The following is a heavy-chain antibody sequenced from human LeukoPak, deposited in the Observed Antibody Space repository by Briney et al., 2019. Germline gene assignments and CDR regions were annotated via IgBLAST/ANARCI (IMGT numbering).Heavy chain of an antibody. CDR1: GFTFSSYS. CDR3: ARHHAVALAGRD. V-gene: IGHV3-21*01. D-gene: IGHD4-23*01. CDR2: ISSSSSYI. Sequence: PGGSLRLSCAASGFTFSSYSMNWVRQAPGKGLEWVSSISSSSSYIYYADSVKGRFAISRDNAKNSLYLQMNGLRAEDTAVYYCARHHAVALAGRDWGQGTLVTVSS. J-gene: IGHJ4*02.